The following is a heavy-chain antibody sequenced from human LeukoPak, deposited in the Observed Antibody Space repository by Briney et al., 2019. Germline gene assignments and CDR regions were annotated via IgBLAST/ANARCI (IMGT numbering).Heavy chain of an antibody. CDR1: GGSFSSYY. J-gene: IGHJ4*02. CDR2: IGHGGST. CDR3: ARLKATVSIHAYFDS. V-gene: IGHV4-59*01. D-gene: IGHD4-17*01. Sequence: SETLSLTCTVSGGSFSSYYWTWIRQPPGKGLEWIGYIGHGGSTNYNPSLRSRVSISSDTSKIQFSLELTSVTAADTAVYYCARLKATVSIHAYFDSWGQGTLVTVSS.